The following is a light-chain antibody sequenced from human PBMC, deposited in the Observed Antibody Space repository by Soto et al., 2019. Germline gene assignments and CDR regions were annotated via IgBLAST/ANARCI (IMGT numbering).Light chain of an antibody. CDR3: AAWDDSLSVLYV. V-gene: IGLV1-47*01. CDR2: RNN. J-gene: IGLJ1*01. Sequence: QSVLTQPPSASGTPGQRVTISCSGSSSNIGSNYVYWYQQLPGTAPKLLIYRNNQRPSGVPDRFSGSKSGTSASLAISGLRSEDEVDYYCAAWDDSLSVLYVFGTGTKLTVL. CDR1: SSNIGSNY.